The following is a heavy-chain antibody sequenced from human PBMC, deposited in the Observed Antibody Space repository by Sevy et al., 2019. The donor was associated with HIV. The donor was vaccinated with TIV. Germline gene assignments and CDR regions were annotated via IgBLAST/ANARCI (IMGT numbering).Heavy chain of an antibody. CDR1: GFTFSSYS. CDR2: ISGSSSTI. CDR3: ASLVYILTGYYYGMDV. J-gene: IGHJ6*02. D-gene: IGHD3-9*01. Sequence: GGSLRLSCAASGFTFSSYSMNWVRQAPGKGLEWVSSISGSSSTIYYADSVKGRFTISRDNAKNSLYLQMNSLRAEDTAVYYCASLVYILTGYYYGMDVWGQGTTVTVSS. V-gene: IGHV3-48*01.